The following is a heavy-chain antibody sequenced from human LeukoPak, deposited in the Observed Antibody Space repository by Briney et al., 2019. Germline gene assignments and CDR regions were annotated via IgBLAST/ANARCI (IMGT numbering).Heavy chain of an antibody. D-gene: IGHD4-17*01. Sequence: ASVKVSCKASGGTFSSYAISWVRQAPGQGLEWMGGIIPIFGTANYAQKFQGRVTITADESTSTAYMELSSLRSEDTAVYYCARDEMTTVTTPSDYWGQGTLVTVSS. CDR1: GGTFSSYA. CDR3: ARDEMTTVTTPSDY. J-gene: IGHJ4*02. CDR2: IIPIFGTA. V-gene: IGHV1-69*13.